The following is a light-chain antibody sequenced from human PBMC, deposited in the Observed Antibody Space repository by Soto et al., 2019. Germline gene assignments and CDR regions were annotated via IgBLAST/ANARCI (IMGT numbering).Light chain of an antibody. Sequence: EVVVTQSPATLSVAPGESATFSCRTSQSVSTNVAWYQHRPGQPPRLLIYGASTRATGIPARFSGSGSRTQFTPTISSLQSEDFALYYCLQYNNRPPYTFGQGTRLEIK. J-gene: IGKJ5*01. V-gene: IGKV3D-15*01. CDR2: GAS. CDR3: LQYNNRPPYT. CDR1: QSVSTN.